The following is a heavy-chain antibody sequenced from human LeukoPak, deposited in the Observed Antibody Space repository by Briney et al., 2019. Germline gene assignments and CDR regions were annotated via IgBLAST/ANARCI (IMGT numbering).Heavy chain of an antibody. V-gene: IGHV4-39*07. Sequence: PSETLSLTCTVSGGSISSSSYYWGWIRQPPGKGLEWIGEINHSGSTNYNPSLKSRVTISVDTSKNQFSLKLSSVTAADTAVYYCAREAYCGGDCYSGFDYWGQGTLVTVSS. J-gene: IGHJ4*02. CDR1: GGSISSSSYY. CDR2: INHSGST. CDR3: AREAYCGGDCYSGFDY. D-gene: IGHD2-21*02.